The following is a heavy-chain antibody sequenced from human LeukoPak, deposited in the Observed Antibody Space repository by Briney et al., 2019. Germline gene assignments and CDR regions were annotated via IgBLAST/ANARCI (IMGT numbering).Heavy chain of an antibody. V-gene: IGHV3-30*02. J-gene: IGHJ4*02. CDR2: IRYDGSNK. CDR1: GFTFSSYG. Sequence: TGGSLRLSCAASGFTFSSYGMHWVRQAPGKGLEWVAFIRYDGSNKYYADSVKGRFTISRDNSKNTLYLQMNSLRAEDTAVYYCAKATVTTFYFDYWGQGTLVTVSS. D-gene: IGHD4-17*01. CDR3: AKATVTTFYFDY.